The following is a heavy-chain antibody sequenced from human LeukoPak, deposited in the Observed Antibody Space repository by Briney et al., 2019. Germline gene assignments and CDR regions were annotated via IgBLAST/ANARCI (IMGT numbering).Heavy chain of an antibody. CDR3: AKDRYYEIRGWFDP. CDR1: GSTFSNYG. V-gene: IGHV3-30*18. CDR2: ISNDGNTK. J-gene: IGHJ5*02. Sequence: PGGSLRLSCAASGSTFSNYGFHWVRQAPGKGLEWVALISNDGNTKYYADSLKGRFTISRDNSKNSLYLQMNSLRVEDTAVYYCAKDRYYEIRGWFDPWGQGTLVTVSS. D-gene: IGHD3-9*01.